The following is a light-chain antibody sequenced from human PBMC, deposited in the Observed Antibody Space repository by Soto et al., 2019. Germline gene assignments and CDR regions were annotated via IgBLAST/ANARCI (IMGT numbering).Light chain of an antibody. Sequence: DSQVTHYPSSLSASFRDRVTINCRASQSISTYLNWYQQKPGKAPKLLIYAASSLQSGVPSRFSGSGSETDFTLTISSLQPEDFATYSCQQSYSTTWTFGQGTKVDIK. V-gene: IGKV1-39*01. CDR2: AAS. J-gene: IGKJ1*01. CDR3: QQSYSTTWT. CDR1: QSISTY.